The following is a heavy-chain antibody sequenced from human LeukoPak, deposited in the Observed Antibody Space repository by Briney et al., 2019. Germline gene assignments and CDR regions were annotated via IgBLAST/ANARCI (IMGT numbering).Heavy chain of an antibody. CDR2: IYDSLST. Sequence: ASETLSLTCTVSGGSMSTYYWSWIRQPPRKGLEWIGYIYDSLSTDYNPSLKSRVTISVDMSKNQFSLKLASVTAADTAVYYCARRSWYVDYWGQGTLVTVPS. CDR3: ARRSWYVDY. D-gene: IGHD6-13*01. J-gene: IGHJ4*02. V-gene: IGHV4-59*01. CDR1: GGSMSTYY.